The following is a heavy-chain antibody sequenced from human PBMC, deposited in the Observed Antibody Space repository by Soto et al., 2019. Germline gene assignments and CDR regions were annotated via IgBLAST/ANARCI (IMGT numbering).Heavy chain of an antibody. J-gene: IGHJ4*02. CDR1: GYTFTAYA. Sequence: QVQLVQYGAEEKKPGASVKVSCKASGYTFTAYAMHWVRQAPGQRLEWMGWINAGNGNTKYSQKFQGRVTITRDTSASTAYMELSSLRSEDTAAYYCARAVAVPADFDYWGQGTLVTVSS. CDR3: ARAVAVPADFDY. D-gene: IGHD6-19*01. CDR2: INAGNGNT. V-gene: IGHV1-3*05.